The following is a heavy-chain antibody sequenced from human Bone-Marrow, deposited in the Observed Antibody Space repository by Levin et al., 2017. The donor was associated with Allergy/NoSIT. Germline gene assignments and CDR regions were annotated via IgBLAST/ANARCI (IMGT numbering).Heavy chain of an antibody. CDR3: AKDQRGGYCSSSSCDLAMDG. V-gene: IGHV3-30*18. Sequence: GGSLRLSCAASGFTFSSYGMHWVRQAPGKGLEWVAVISHDGSNNYYEDSVKGRFTISRDNSKNTLYVQMNRLRAEDTAVYYCAKDQRGGYCSSSSCDLAMDGWGQGITVTVSS. D-gene: IGHD2-2*01. CDR2: ISHDGSNN. CDR1: GFTFSSYG. J-gene: IGHJ6*02.